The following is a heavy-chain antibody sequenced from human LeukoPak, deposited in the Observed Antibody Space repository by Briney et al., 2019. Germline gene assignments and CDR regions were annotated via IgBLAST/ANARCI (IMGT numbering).Heavy chain of an antibody. CDR2: ISSSSSYI. Sequence: GGSLRLSCAASGFTFSSYSMNWVRQAPGKGLEWVSSISSSSSYIYYADSVKGRFTISRDNAKNSLYLEMNSLSAEDTTVYYCARDGDGHFDYWGQGTLVTVSS. V-gene: IGHV3-21*01. CDR1: GFTFSSYS. CDR3: ARDGDGHFDY. D-gene: IGHD4-17*01. J-gene: IGHJ4*02.